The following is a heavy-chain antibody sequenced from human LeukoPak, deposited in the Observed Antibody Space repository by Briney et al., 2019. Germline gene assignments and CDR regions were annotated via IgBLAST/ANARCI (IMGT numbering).Heavy chain of an antibody. Sequence: TSQTLSLTCAVSGGSISSGGYSWRWIRQPPGKGLEWIRYIYHSGGTYYNPSLKSRVTISVDRSKNQFSLKLSSVTAADTAVYYCARAPWGYYYGMDVWGQGTTVTVSS. V-gene: IGHV4-30-2*01. D-gene: IGHD7-27*01. J-gene: IGHJ6*02. CDR1: GGSISSGGYS. CDR2: IYHSGGT. CDR3: ARAPWGYYYGMDV.